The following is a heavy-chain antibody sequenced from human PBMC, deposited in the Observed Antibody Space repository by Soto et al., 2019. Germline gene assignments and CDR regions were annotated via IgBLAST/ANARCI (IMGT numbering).Heavy chain of an antibody. D-gene: IGHD6-13*01. CDR3: ARGEVYSRTDDAFDI. CDR1: GYTFTSYD. V-gene: IGHV1-8*01. CDR2: MNANRGNT. Sequence: QVQLVQSGAEVKKPGASVKVSCKDSGYTFTSYDINWVRQGTGQGLEWMGWMNANRGNTGYAQKFHGRVTMTRNTSISTAYMELSSLRSEDTAVYYCARGEVYSRTDDAFDIWGQGTMVTVSS. J-gene: IGHJ3*02.